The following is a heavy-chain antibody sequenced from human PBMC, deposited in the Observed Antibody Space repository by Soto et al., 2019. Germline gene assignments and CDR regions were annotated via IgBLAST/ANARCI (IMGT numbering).Heavy chain of an antibody. CDR3: AKGLVYYYDSSGYYAIAGPGEGYIDY. D-gene: IGHD3-22*01. CDR2: ISGSGGST. J-gene: IGHJ4*02. CDR1: GFTFSSYA. Sequence: GGSLRLSCAASGFTFSSYAMSWVRQAPGKGLEWVSAISGSGGSTYYADSVKGRFTISRDNSKNTLCLQMNSLRAEDTAVYYCAKGLVYYYDSSGYYAIAGPGEGYIDYWGQGTLVTVSS. V-gene: IGHV3-23*01.